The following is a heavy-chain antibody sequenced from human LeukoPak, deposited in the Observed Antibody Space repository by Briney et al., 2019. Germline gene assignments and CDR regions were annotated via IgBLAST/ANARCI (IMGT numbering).Heavy chain of an antibody. D-gene: IGHD3-10*01. CDR3: ARERVRGSGVIDY. CDR1: GGSISSYY. V-gene: IGHV4-59*01. CDR2: IYYSGST. Sequence: SETLSLTCTVSGGSISSYYWSWIRQPPGKGLEWIGYIYYSGSTNYNPSLKSRVTISVDTSKNQFSLKLSSVTPADTAVYYCARERVRGSGVIDYWGQGTLVTVSS. J-gene: IGHJ4*02.